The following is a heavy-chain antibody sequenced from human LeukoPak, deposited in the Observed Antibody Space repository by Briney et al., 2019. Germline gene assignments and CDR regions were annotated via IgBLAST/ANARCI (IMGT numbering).Heavy chain of an antibody. CDR1: GFTFNNYA. CDR2: IKEDGSEN. J-gene: IGHJ4*02. D-gene: IGHD3-16*01. Sequence: GGSLRLSCAASGFTFNNYAMSWVRQAPGKGLEWMANIKEDGSENYYVNSVRGRFTISRDNAKNSLYLQMNSLRAEDTAMYYCARAYAGGIFDSWGQGTLVTVSS. CDR3: ARAYAGGIFDS. V-gene: IGHV3-7*04.